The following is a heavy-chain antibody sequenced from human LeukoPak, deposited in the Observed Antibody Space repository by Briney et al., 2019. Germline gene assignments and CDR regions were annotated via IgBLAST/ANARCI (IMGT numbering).Heavy chain of an antibody. CDR1: GFIFNNYA. CDR3: AKDNRRHYTSGPNPDSLH. D-gene: IGHD6-19*01. J-gene: IGHJ4*02. V-gene: IGHV3-9*01. Sequence: GGSLRLFCAGSGFIFNNYAMHWVRQPPGKGLEWVSGISWNSGSIDYADSVKGRFTISRDNAKNSLYLQMNSLRVEDTAFYYCAKDNRRHYTSGPNPDSLHWGQGALVTVSS. CDR2: ISWNSGSI.